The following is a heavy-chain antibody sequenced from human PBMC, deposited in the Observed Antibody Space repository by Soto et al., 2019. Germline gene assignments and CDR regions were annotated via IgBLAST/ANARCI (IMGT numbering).Heavy chain of an antibody. CDR3: ARRGTAPAGHEFDS. V-gene: IGHV4-59*08. J-gene: IGHJ4*02. CDR2: IYYNGNT. D-gene: IGHD6-13*01. CDR1: ADSMSSYY. Sequence: SETLSLTCTVSADSMSSYYWSWIRPPPGKGLEWIGYIYYNGNTYYSPSLKSRATISLDMSKKQFSLKLTSVTAADTAVYYCARRGTAPAGHEFDSWSQGSLVTVSS.